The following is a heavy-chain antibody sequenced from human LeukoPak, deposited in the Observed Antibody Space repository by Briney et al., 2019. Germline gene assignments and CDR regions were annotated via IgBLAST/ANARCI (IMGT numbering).Heavy chain of an antibody. CDR3: ARDNDYVWGSYRTYAFEI. J-gene: IGHJ3*02. D-gene: IGHD3-16*02. CDR1: GYTFTSYS. V-gene: IGHV1-2*02. CDR2: INPNSGGT. Sequence: ASVKVSCKASGYTFTSYSINWVRQAPGQGLEWMGWINPNSGGTNYAQKFEGRVTMTRDSSITTAYMELSSLRAEDTAAYYCARDNDYVWGSYRTYAFEIWGQGTMVTVSS.